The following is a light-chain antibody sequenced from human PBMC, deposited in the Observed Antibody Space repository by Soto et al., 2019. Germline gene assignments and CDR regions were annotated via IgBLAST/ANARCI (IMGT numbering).Light chain of an antibody. V-gene: IGKV1-27*01. CDR1: QGISNY. CDR2: AAA. Sequence: DIPMTQSPCSLSASVGDRVTITCRASQGISNYLAWYQQKPGKVPKLLIYAAATLQSGVPSRFSGSGSGTDFTLTISSLQPEDVATYYCQKYNSAPRTFGQGTRLEIK. J-gene: IGKJ5*01. CDR3: QKYNSAPRT.